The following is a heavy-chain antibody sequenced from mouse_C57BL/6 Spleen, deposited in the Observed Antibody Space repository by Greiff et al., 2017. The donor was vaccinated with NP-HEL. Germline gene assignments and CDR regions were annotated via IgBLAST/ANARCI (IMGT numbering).Heavy chain of an antibody. V-gene: IGHV7-3*01. CDR3: ARSPRGYSSSYFEY. D-gene: IGHD1-1*01. CDR2: IRHKANGYTT. Sequence: EVQRVESGGGLVQPGGSLSFSCAASGFTFTDYYMSWVRQPPGKALEWLGFIRHKANGYTTVSSASVKGRFTISRDKSQSILYLQMNALRAEDSATYYCARSPRGYSSSYFEYWGQGTTLTVSS. J-gene: IGHJ2*01. CDR1: GFTFTDYY.